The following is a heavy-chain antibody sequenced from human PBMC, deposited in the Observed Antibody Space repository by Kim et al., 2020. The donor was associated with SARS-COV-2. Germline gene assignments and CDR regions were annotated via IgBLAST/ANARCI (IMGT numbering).Heavy chain of an antibody. CDR2: T. Sequence: TYYADSVKGRFTISRDTYENTLYLQMNSRSAEDTAVYFCTGGTTRPGWFDPWGPGTLVTVSS. D-gene: IGHD1-1*01. V-gene: IGHV3-66*01. CDR3: TGGTTRPGWFDP. J-gene: IGHJ5*02.